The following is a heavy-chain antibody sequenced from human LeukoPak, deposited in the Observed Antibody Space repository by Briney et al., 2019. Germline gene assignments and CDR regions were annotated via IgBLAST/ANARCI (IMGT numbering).Heavy chain of an antibody. Sequence: PSETLSLTCTVSGASISGNSFYWGWVRQPPGKGLEWIGNIYYTGITYYNPSLKSRVTISVDTSKNQFSLRLDSVTAADTAVYYCARLSAAVHLGAFDLWGQGTMVTVSS. CDR3: ARLSAAVHLGAFDL. J-gene: IGHJ3*01. CDR2: IYYTGIT. CDR1: GASISGNSFY. V-gene: IGHV4-39*01. D-gene: IGHD3-3*01.